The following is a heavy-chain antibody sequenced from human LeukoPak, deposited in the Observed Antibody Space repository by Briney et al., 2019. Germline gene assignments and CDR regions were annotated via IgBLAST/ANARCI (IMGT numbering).Heavy chain of an antibody. CDR1: GGSISSGAYY. Sequence: PSQTLSLTCTVSGGSISSGAYYWSWIRQHPGKGLEWIGYIYYSGRTYYNPSLKSRVIISVDTSKSQFSLKLSSVTAADTAVYYCARFVGTRRGLQNYFDYWGQGSLVTVSS. CDR2: IYYSGRT. CDR3: ARFVGTRRGLQNYFDY. J-gene: IGHJ4*02. D-gene: IGHD2/OR15-2a*01. V-gene: IGHV4-31*03.